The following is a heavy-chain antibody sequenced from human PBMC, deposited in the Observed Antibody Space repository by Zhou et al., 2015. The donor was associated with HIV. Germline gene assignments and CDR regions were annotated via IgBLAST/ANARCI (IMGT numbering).Heavy chain of an antibody. D-gene: IGHD4-11*01. CDR1: GLTFSSHG. CDR3: AKDTTVGHYFDS. V-gene: IGHV3-30*02. Sequence: QAQLVESGGGVVQPGGYRRLSCATSGLTFSSHGMHWVRQAPGKGLEWVAFSRYDGGNQYYTDSVKGRFTISRDNSKNRLFLQMNSLRPEDTAVYYCAKDTTVGHYFDSWGQGTLVAVSS. J-gene: IGHJ4*02. CDR2: SRYDGGNQ.